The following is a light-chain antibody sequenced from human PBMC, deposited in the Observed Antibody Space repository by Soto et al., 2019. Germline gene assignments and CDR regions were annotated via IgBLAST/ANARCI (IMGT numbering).Light chain of an antibody. CDR1: QSVTTR. CDR3: QQYGSSQIT. Sequence: IVLTQSPGTLSLSPGERVTLSCRASQSVTTRLAWYQQKPGQAPRLLIYDASTRATGIPARFSGSGSGTDFTLTISRLEPEDFAVYYCQQYGSSQITFGQGTRLEIK. V-gene: IGKV3-20*01. CDR2: DAS. J-gene: IGKJ5*01.